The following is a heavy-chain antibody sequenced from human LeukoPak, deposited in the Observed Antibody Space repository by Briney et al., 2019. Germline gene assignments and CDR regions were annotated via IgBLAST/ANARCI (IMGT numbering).Heavy chain of an antibody. Sequence: SETLSLTCAVYGGSFSGYYWSWIRQPPGKGLEWIGEINHSGSTNYSPSLKSRVTISVDTSKNQFSLKLSSVTAADTAVYYCASGGYCSSTSCPFDYWGQGTLVTVSS. V-gene: IGHV4-34*01. J-gene: IGHJ4*02. CDR2: INHSGST. D-gene: IGHD2-2*01. CDR3: ASGGYCSSTSCPFDY. CDR1: GGSFSGYY.